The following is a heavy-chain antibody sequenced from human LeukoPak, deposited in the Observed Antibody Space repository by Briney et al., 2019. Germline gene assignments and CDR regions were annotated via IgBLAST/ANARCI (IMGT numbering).Heavy chain of an antibody. CDR1: GGSIKNYY. CDR2: VYYTGTT. Sequence: SETLSLTCALSGGSIKNYYWSWIRQPLGKGLEWIGYVYYTGTTSYNPSLKSRVTISVETSKNQCSLTLNSVTAADTAVYHCARQSDPYYHYGLDFWVQGTTVIVPS. V-gene: IGHV4-59*01. J-gene: IGHJ6*02. CDR3: ARQSDPYYHYGLDF.